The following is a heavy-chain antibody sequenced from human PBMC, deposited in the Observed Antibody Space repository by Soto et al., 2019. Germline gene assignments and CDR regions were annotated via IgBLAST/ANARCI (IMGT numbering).Heavy chain of an antibody. CDR2: ISGSGGST. J-gene: IGHJ6*03. CDR1: GFTFSSYA. Sequence: GGSLRLSCAASGFTFSSYAMSWVRQAPGKGLEWVSAISGSGGSTYYADSVKGRFTISRDNSKNTLYLQMNSLRAEDTAVYYCAKALTRYYYYYMDVWGKGTTVTVSS. V-gene: IGHV3-23*01. D-gene: IGHD2-2*01. CDR3: AKALTRYYYYYMDV.